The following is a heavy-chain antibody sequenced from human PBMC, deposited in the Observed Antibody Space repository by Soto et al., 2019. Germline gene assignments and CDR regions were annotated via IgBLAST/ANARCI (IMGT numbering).Heavy chain of an antibody. CDR1: GFSLTSIGLA. J-gene: IGHJ5*02. CDR3: ARTRRTYSSRLFDP. D-gene: IGHD6-13*01. V-gene: IGHV2-5*01. CDR2: IYWNDDT. Sequence: SGPTLVNPTQTLTLTCSFSGFSLTSIGLAVGWIRQPPGKALEWLALIYWNDDTRYSPSLKSRLSISKDTSKNQVVLTMTNMDPVDTATYYCARTRRTYSSRLFDPWGEVTMVAV.